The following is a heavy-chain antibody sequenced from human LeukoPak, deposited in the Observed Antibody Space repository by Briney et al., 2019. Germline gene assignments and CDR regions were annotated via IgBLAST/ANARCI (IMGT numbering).Heavy chain of an antibody. V-gene: IGHV4-30-2*01. D-gene: IGHD3-10*01. Sequence: SETLSLTCAVSGGSISSGGYSWSWIRQPPGKGLEWIGYIYHSGSTYYNPSLKSRVTISVDRSKNQFSLKLSSVTAADTAVYYCARGVLLWFGELSEGAHFDYWGQGTLVTVSS. CDR1: GGSISSGGYS. CDR3: ARGVLLWFGELSEGAHFDY. CDR2: IYHSGST. J-gene: IGHJ4*02.